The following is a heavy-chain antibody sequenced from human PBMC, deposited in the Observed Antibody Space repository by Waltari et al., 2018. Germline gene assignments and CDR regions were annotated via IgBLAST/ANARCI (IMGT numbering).Heavy chain of an antibody. J-gene: IGHJ2*01. D-gene: IGHD2-8*01. Sequence: EVQLLESGGGLVQPGGSLRLSCAASGFTFSSWAMGWARQAPGKGLEWVSAISGSGGSTHYADSVKGRFTISRDNSKNTLYLQMNSLRAEDTAVYYCAKSEVYAYWYFDLWGRGTLVTVSS. V-gene: IGHV3-23*01. CDR1: GFTFSSWA. CDR2: ISGSGGST. CDR3: AKSEVYAYWYFDL.